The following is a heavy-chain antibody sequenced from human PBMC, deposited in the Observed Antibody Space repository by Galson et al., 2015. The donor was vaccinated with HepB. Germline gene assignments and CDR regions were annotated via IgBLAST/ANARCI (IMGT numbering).Heavy chain of an antibody. D-gene: IGHD3-3*01. J-gene: IGHJ4*02. CDR1: GFSMSNYG. CDR3: ASAPTMEWLLDY. Sequence: SLRLSCAASGFSMSNYGMHWVRQAPGKGLEWVAGIWFDGSNKYYRDSVKGRFTISRDISKNTLYLQMNSLRVEDTAVYYCASAPTMEWLLDYWGQGTLVTVSS. CDR2: IWFDGSNK. V-gene: IGHV3-33*01.